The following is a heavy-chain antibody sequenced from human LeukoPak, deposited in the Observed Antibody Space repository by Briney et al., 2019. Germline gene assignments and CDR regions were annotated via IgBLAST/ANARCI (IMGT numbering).Heavy chain of an antibody. CDR1: GFTVSSNY. CDR2: IYSGGST. J-gene: IGHJ4*02. D-gene: IGHD2-15*01. V-gene: IGHV3-53*01. Sequence: PGGSLRLSCVASGFTVSSNYMSWVRQAPGKGLEWVSVIYSGGSTYYADSVKGRFTISRDIPKNTLYLQMNSLRAEDTAVYYCARMGVRDIGDYWGQGTLVTVSS. CDR3: ARMGVRDIGDY.